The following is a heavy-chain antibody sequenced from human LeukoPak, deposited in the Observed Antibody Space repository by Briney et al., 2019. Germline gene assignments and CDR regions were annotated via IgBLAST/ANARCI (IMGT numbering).Heavy chain of an antibody. Sequence: PSETLSLTCAVSGGSISSSNWWSWVRQPPGKGLEWIGEIYHSGSTNYNPSLKSRVTISVDKSKNQFSLKLSSVTAADTAVYYCARGWGEGYCSGGSCYLFDYWGQGTLVTVSS. D-gene: IGHD2-15*01. J-gene: IGHJ4*02. CDR1: GGSISSSNW. CDR2: IYHSGST. V-gene: IGHV4-4*02. CDR3: ARGWGEGYCSGGSCYLFDY.